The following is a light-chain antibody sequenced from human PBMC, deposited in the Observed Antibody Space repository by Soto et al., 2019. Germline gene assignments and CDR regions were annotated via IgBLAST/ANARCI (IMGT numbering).Light chain of an antibody. V-gene: IGKV1-39*01. Sequence: DLEMTQSPSSLSASVGDRVTITCRSSHSISRCLNWYHQKPGEAPKLLIFGASSLQSGVPSRFSGSGSGTHFTLTISSLQPADFATYCWQQSCATPWTFGQGTRVEV. CDR3: QQSCATPWT. CDR1: HSISRC. J-gene: IGKJ1*01. CDR2: GAS.